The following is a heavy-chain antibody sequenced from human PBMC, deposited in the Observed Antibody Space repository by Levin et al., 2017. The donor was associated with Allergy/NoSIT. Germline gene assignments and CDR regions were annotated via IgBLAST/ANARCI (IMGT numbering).Heavy chain of an antibody. V-gene: IGHV3-74*01. CDR2: INSDGSST. CDR1: GFTFSSYW. Sequence: QPGGSLRLSCAASGFTFSSYWMHWVRQAPGKGLVWVSRINSDGSSTSYADSVKGRFTISRDNAKNTLYLQMNSLRAEDTAVYYCARERGEDGDDFDYWGQGTLVTVSS. CDR3: ARERGEDGDDFDY. J-gene: IGHJ4*02. D-gene: IGHD4-17*01.